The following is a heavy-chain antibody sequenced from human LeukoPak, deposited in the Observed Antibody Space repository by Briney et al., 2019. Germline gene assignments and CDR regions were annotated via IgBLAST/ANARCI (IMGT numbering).Heavy chain of an antibody. CDR3: ARDRNCSSTSCYFGYYYYYGMDV. D-gene: IGHD2-2*01. CDR2: ISAYNGNT. CDR1: GYTFTSYG. J-gene: IGHJ6*02. V-gene: IGHV1-18*01. Sequence: ASVKVSCKASGYTFTSYGISWVRQAPGQGLEWMGWISAYNGNTNYAQKLQGRVTMTTDTSTSTAYMELRSLGSDDTAVYYCARDRNCSSTSCYFGYYYYYGMDVWGQGTTATVSS.